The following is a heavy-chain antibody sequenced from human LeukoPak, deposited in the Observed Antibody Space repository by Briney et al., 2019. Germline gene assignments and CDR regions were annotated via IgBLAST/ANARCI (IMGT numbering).Heavy chain of an antibody. CDR3: ARGSNWGDY. D-gene: IGHD7-27*01. V-gene: IGHV4-59*12. CDR1: GRSISDYY. J-gene: IGHJ4*02. CDR2: FSNSGTT. Sequence: SETLSLTCTVSGRSISDYYWSWIRQPPGKGLEWIGYFSNSGTTNYNPSLKSRVTMSVDTSKNQFSLKLSSVTAADTAVYYCARGSNWGDYWGQGTLVTVSS.